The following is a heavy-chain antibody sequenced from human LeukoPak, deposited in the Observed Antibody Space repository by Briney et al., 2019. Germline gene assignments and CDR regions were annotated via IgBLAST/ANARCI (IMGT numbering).Heavy chain of an antibody. V-gene: IGHV4-34*01. CDR3: ARGLGEQLVKSFDY. Sequence: SETLSLTCAVYGGTFSGYYWSWIRQPPGKGLEWIGEINHSGSTNYNPSLKSRVTISVDTSKNQFSLKLSSVTAADTAVYYCARGLGEQLVKSFDYWGQGILVTVSS. CDR1: GGTFSGYY. J-gene: IGHJ4*02. CDR2: INHSGST. D-gene: IGHD6-13*01.